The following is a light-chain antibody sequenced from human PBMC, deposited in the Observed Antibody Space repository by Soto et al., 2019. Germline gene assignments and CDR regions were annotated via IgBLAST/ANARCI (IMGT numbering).Light chain of an antibody. CDR2: DVS. V-gene: IGLV2-14*01. CDR1: SSDVGGYNY. J-gene: IGLJ1*01. CDR3: SSYTRSSTPFV. Sequence: QSALTQPASVSGSPGQSITISCTGTSSDVGGYNYVSWYQQHPGKAPKLMIYDVSNRPSGVSNRFSGSKSGNTASLTISGLQAEDEADYYCSSYTRSSTPFVFGTGTKVTVI.